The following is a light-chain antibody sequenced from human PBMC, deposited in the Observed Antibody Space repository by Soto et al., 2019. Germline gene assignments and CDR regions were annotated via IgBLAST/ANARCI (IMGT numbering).Light chain of an antibody. Sequence: AIQLTQSPSSLSASVGDRVTITCRASQGISSALAWYQQKPGKAPKLLIYDASSLESGVPSRFSGSGSGTDLTLTISSLQPEDFATYYCQQFNSYGITFGQGTRLEIK. V-gene: IGKV1-13*02. J-gene: IGKJ5*01. CDR1: QGISSA. CDR2: DAS. CDR3: QQFNSYGIT.